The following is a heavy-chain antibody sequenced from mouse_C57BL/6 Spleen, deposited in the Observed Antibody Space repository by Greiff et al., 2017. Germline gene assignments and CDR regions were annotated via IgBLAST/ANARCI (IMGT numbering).Heavy chain of an antibody. CDR2: ISSGGSYT. J-gene: IGHJ3*01. CDR1: GFTFSSYG. V-gene: IGHV5-6*01. D-gene: IGHD3-3*01. CDR3: ERQGLAFAY. Sequence: EVMLVESGGDLVKPGGSLKLSCAASGFTFSSYGMSWVRQTPDKRLAWVATISSGGSYTYYPDSVKGRFTISRDNAKNTMYLHRSRLKAEDADMYDCERQGLAFAYWGKGTLVTVSA.